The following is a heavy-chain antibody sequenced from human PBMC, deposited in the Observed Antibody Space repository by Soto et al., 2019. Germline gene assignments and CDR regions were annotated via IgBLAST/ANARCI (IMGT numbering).Heavy chain of an antibody. CDR2: IYYSGST. Sequence: SETLSLTCTVSGGSISSGRYYWSWIRQPPGKGLEWIAGIYYSGSTFYNPSLKSRVTRSVDTSKNHFSLELNSMTAADTAVYYCARANYYGSLSYFDYWGQGIQVTSPQ. V-gene: IGHV4-39*02. D-gene: IGHD3-10*01. CDR1: GGSISSGRYY. CDR3: ARANYYGSLSYFDY. J-gene: IGHJ4*02.